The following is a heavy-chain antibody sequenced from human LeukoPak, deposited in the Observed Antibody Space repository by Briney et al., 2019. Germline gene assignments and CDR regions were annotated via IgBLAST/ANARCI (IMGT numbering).Heavy chain of an antibody. CDR1: GFTVSSNY. CDR2: IYSGGST. J-gene: IGHJ4*02. Sequence: GGSLRLSCAASGFTVSSNYTSWVRQAPGKGLEWVSVIYSGGSTYYADSVKGRFTISRDNSKNTLYLQMNGLRAEDTAVYYCAREGGSCYFDYWGQGTLVTVSS. CDR3: AREGGSCYFDY. D-gene: IGHD2-15*01. V-gene: IGHV3-66*02.